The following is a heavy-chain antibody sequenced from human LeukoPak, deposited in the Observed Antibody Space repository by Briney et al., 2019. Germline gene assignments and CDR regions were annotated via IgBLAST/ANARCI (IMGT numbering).Heavy chain of an antibody. J-gene: IGHJ4*02. V-gene: IGHV3-30-3*01. Sequence: PGRSLRLSCAASGFTFSSYAMHWVRQAPGKGLEWVAVISYDGSNKYYADSVKGRFTISRDNSKNTLYLQMNSLRAEDTAVYYCASTRLQWLVFVSLDYWGQGTLVTVSS. CDR3: ASTRLQWLVFVSLDY. CDR1: GFTFSSYA. D-gene: IGHD6-19*01. CDR2: ISYDGSNK.